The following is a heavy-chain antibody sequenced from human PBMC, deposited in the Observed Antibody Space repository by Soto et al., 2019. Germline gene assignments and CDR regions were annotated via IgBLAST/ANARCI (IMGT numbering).Heavy chain of an antibody. V-gene: IGHV1-18*01. J-gene: IGHJ4*02. CDR1: GYAFTTYG. Sequence: QVHLVQSGAEVKKPGASVKVSCQGSGYAFTTYGTPWVRQAPGQGLAWMGWISAHNGNTNYAQKLQGRVTVTSDTSTSPAYMELRSLRYKDTAVYDCARWRYGDYWGQGALVTVSS. CDR2: ISAHNGNT. D-gene: IGHD1-1*01. CDR3: ARWRYGDY.